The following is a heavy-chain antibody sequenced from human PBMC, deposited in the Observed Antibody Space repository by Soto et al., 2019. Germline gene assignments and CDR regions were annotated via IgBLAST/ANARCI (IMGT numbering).Heavy chain of an antibody. CDR1: GGSISTYY. V-gene: IGHV4-59*01. CDR2: IYHSGGT. J-gene: IGHJ4*02. Sequence: PSETLSLTCTVSGGSISTYYWNWIRQPPGGGLEWIGYIYHSGGTTYNPSLKSRITVSVDTSKNQFSLKLTSVTAADTAVYYCARDGSAGSYYDYWGQGTLVTVSS. CDR3: ARDGSAGSYYDY. D-gene: IGHD3-10*01.